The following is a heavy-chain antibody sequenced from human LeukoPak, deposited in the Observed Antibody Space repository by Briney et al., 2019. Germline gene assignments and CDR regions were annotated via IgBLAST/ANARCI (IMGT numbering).Heavy chain of an antibody. V-gene: IGHV1-8*01. Sequence: GASVKVSCKASGYTFTSYGINWVRQATGQGLEWMGWMNPNSGNTGYAQNFQGRVTMTRSTSINTAYMELNSLKSEDTAVYYCLISASDHYFFDYWGQGTLVTVSS. J-gene: IGHJ4*02. CDR3: LISASDHYFFDY. CDR2: MNPNSGNT. D-gene: IGHD6-13*01. CDR1: GYTFTSYG.